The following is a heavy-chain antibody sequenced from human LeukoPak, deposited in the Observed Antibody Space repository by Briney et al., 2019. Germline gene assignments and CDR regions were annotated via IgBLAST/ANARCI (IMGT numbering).Heavy chain of an antibody. CDR1: GFTFSSYW. Sequence: GGSLRLSCAASGFTFSSYWMNWARQAPGKGLEWVASINHNGNVNYYVDSVKGLFTISRDNSKNTLYLQMNSLRAEDTAVYYCARDRGGRYYYYYGMDVWGQGTTVTVSS. CDR2: INHNGNVN. J-gene: IGHJ6*02. V-gene: IGHV3-7*01. CDR3: ARDRGGRYYYYYGMDV. D-gene: IGHD6-25*01.